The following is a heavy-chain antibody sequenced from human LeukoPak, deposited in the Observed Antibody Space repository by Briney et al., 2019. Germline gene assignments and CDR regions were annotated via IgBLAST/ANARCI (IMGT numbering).Heavy chain of an antibody. CDR3: ARGARGYCSGGSCLYDY. CDR1: GYTFTSYD. D-gene: IGHD2-15*01. CDR2: MNPNSGNT. J-gene: IGHJ4*02. V-gene: IGHV1-8*01. Sequence: ASVKVSCKASGYTFTSYDMNWVRQATGQGLEWMGWMNPNSGNTGYAQKFQGRVTMTTNTSISTAYMELSSLRSEDTDVYYCARGARGYCSGGSCLYDYWGQGTLVTVSS.